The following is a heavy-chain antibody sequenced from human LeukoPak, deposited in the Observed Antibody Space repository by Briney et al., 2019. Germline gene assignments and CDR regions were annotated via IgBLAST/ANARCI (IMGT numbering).Heavy chain of an antibody. J-gene: IGHJ3*01. Sequence: QAGGSLRLSCAASGFTFSSYTMNWVRQAPGKGLEWISYIMRTAADVTSYADSVEGRFAISRDDAKNSLYLQMNSLRDDDTAVHYCVRDWSYAFDLWGQGTMVTVSS. CDR2: IMRTAADVT. CDR1: GFTFSSYT. CDR3: VRDWSYAFDL. V-gene: IGHV3-48*02.